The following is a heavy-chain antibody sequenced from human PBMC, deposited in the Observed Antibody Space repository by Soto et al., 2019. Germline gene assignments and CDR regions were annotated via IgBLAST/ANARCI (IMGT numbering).Heavy chain of an antibody. Sequence: SETLSLTCTVSGGSISSGGYYWSWIRQHPGKGLEWIGYIYYSGSTYYNPSLKSRVTISIDTSKNQFSLKLSSVTAADTAVYYCARRGTYYFDSSGHYGPGYFDYWGPGILVTVSS. CDR1: GGSISSGGYY. V-gene: IGHV4-31*03. J-gene: IGHJ4*02. CDR2: IYYSGST. CDR3: ARRGTYYFDSSGHYGPGYFDY. D-gene: IGHD3-22*01.